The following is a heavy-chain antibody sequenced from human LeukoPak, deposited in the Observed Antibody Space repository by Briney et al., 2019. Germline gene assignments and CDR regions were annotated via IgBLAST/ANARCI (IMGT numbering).Heavy chain of an antibody. CDR2: IYHSGST. Sequence: SETLSLTWAVSGGSVSSSNWWSGVRQPPGKGLEWIGEIYHSGSTNYNPSLKSRVTISVDKSKNQFSLKLSSVTAADTAVYYCARTYYYDSSGYRLDYWGQGTLVTVSS. V-gene: IGHV4-4*02. J-gene: IGHJ4*02. D-gene: IGHD3-22*01. CDR3: ARTYYYDSSGYRLDY. CDR1: GGSVSSSNW.